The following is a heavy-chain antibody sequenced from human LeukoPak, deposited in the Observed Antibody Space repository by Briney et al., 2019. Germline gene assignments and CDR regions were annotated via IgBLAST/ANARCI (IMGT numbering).Heavy chain of an antibody. V-gene: IGHV4-39*07. CDR2: IYYSGNT. CDR3: ARDTADSSGYYYHFDY. Sequence: SETLSLTCNVSGGSISSSSYYWGWIRQPPGKGLEWIGSIYYSGNTYYSPSLKSRVTMSVDTSKNQFSLTLSSMTAADTAVYYCARDTADSSGYYYHFDYWGQGTLVTVSS. D-gene: IGHD3-22*01. J-gene: IGHJ4*02. CDR1: GGSISSSSYY.